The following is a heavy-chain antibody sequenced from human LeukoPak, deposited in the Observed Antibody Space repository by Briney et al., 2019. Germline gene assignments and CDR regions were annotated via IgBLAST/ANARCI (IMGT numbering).Heavy chain of an antibody. J-gene: IGHJ5*02. D-gene: IGHD1-26*01. CDR3: PGNSGTYNWSDP. CDR2: IEKKDKGYSTAT. Sequence: GGSLRLSCAASGFTFSGSAIHWVRQSSGKGLEWVGQIEKKDKGYSTATAYAASVKVRFTNARDTSINTAYLQRTDLKTEDTALYSCPGNSGTYNWSDPCGDREPWSASP. CDR1: GFTFSGSA. V-gene: IGHV3-73*01.